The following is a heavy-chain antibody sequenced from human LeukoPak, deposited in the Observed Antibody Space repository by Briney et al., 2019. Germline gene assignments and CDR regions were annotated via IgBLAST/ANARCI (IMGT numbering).Heavy chain of an antibody. D-gene: IGHD5-24*01. Sequence: SVKVSCKASGGTFSSYTISWVRQAPGQGLEWMGRIIPIFGTANYAQKFQGRVTITTDESTSTVYMELSSLRSEDTAVYYCARENVEMATIFFDYWGQGTLVTVSS. J-gene: IGHJ4*02. CDR2: IIPIFGTA. CDR1: GGTFSSYT. V-gene: IGHV1-69*05. CDR3: ARENVEMATIFFDY.